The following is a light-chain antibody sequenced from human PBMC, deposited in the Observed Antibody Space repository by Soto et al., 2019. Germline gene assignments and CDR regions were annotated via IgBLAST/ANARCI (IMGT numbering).Light chain of an antibody. Sequence: EIVLTQSPGTLSLSPGERATLSCRASQSVSNNYLAWYQQKPGQAPRLLIYSASRRATGFPARFSGSGSGTDFTLTISRLEPEDFAVYYCQQYGSSPLTFGGGTKVDIK. CDR3: QQYGSSPLT. CDR2: SAS. J-gene: IGKJ4*01. CDR1: QSVSNNY. V-gene: IGKV3-20*01.